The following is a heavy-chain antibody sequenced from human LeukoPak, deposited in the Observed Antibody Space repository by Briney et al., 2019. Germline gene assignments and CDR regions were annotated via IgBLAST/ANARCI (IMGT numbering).Heavy chain of an antibody. Sequence: GASVKVSCKASGYTFTSYGISWVRQAPGQGLEWMGGIIPIFGTANYAQKFQGRVTITADKSTSTAYMELSSLRSEDTAVYYCARANFRSITMVRGVHKYYFDYWGQGTLVTVSS. J-gene: IGHJ4*02. CDR3: ARANFRSITMVRGVHKYYFDY. D-gene: IGHD3-10*01. CDR2: IIPIFGTA. V-gene: IGHV1-69*06. CDR1: GYTFTSYG.